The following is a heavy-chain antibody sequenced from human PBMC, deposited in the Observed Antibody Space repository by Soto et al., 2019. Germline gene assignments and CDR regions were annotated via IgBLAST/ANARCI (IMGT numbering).Heavy chain of an antibody. CDR2: IYYSGST. CDR1: GGSISSYY. CDR3: ARLYGFSGFDY. Sequence: QVQLQESGPGLVKPSETLSLTCTVSGGSISSYYWSWIRQPPGKGLEWIGYIYYSGSTNYNPSHKSRVTISVDTSTNQFSLKLSSVTAADTAVYYCARLYGFSGFDYWGQGTLVTVSS. D-gene: IGHD6-25*01. J-gene: IGHJ4*02. V-gene: IGHV4-59*08.